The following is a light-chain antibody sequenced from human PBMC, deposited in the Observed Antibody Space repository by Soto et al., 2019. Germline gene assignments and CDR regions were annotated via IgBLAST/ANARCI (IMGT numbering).Light chain of an antibody. CDR1: QSVSSY. V-gene: IGKV3-11*01. Sequence: EIVLTQSPGTLSLSPGERATLSCRASQSVSSYLAWYQQKPGQAPRLLIYDASNRATGIPARFSGSGSGTDFTLTISSLEPEDFAVYYCQQRLNWPLTFGGGTKVDNK. J-gene: IGKJ4*01. CDR3: QQRLNWPLT. CDR2: DAS.